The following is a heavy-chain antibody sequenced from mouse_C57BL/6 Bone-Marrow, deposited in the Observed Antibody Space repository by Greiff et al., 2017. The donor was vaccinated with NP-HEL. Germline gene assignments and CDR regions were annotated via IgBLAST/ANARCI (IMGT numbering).Heavy chain of an antibody. CDR3: TREGSLYYFDY. D-gene: IGHD6-1*01. J-gene: IGHJ2*01. CDR1: GFNIKDDY. Sequence: VQLQQSGAELVRPGASVKLSCTASGFNIKDDYMHWVKQRPEQGLEWIGWIDPENGDTEYASKFQGKATITADPSSNTAYLQLSSLTSEDTAVYYCTREGSLYYFDYWGQGTTLTVSS. V-gene: IGHV14-4*01. CDR2: IDPENGDT.